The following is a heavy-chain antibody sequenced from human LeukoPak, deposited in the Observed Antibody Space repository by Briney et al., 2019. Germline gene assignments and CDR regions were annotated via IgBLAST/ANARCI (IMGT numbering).Heavy chain of an antibody. J-gene: IGHJ4*02. Sequence: PSETLSLTCAVYGGSFSGYYWSWIRQPPGKGLEWIGYIYYSGSTYYNPSLKSRVTISVDTSKNQFSLKLSSVTAADTAVYYCARASAGDDSTDYWGQGTLVTVSS. CDR2: IYYSGST. V-gene: IGHV4-30-4*08. CDR1: GGSFSGYY. CDR3: ARASAGDDSTDY. D-gene: IGHD6-13*01.